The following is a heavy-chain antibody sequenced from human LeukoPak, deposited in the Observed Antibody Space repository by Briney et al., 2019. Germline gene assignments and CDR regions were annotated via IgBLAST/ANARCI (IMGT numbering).Heavy chain of an antibody. CDR3: ARVAGDSTSWFDT. V-gene: IGHV4-39*01. D-gene: IGHD2/OR15-2a*01. J-gene: IGHJ5*02. CDR2: IYYSGST. CDR1: GGSISSSSYY. Sequence: SETLSLTCTVSGGSISSSSYYWGWIRQPPGKGLEWIGSIYYSGSTYYNPSLKSRVTISVDTSKNQFSLNLISVSAADTAVYYCARVAGDSTSWFDTWGQGTLVTVSS.